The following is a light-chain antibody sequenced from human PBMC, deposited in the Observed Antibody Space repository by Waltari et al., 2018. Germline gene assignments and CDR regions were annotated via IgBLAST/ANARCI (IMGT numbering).Light chain of an antibody. V-gene: IGKV3-20*01. CDR2: VAS. J-gene: IGKJ1*01. Sequence: EIVLTQSPGTLSLSPGERATFSCRASQSVSRALAWYQQKSGQAPRLLIYVASNRATGIPDRWSGSGSWTDFSITISRLDPEDVAVYYCQHYEGLPATFGQGTNVEIK. CDR3: QHYEGLPAT. CDR1: QSVSRA.